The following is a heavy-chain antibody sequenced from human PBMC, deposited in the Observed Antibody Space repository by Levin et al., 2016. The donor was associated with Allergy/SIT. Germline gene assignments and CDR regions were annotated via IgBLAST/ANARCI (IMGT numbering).Heavy chain of an antibody. J-gene: IGHJ2*01. D-gene: IGHD6-13*01. V-gene: IGHV3-23*01. CDR2: ISGSGGST. CDR3: AKVEQQLAHWGYWYFDL. Sequence: VRQMPGKGLEWVSAISGSGGSTYYADSVKGRFTISRDNSKNTLYLQMNSLRAEDTAVYYCAKVEQQLAHWGYWYFDLWGRGTLVTVSS.